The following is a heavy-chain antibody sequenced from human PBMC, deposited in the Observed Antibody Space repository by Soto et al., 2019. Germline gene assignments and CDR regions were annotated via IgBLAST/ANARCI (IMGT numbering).Heavy chain of an antibody. CDR3: ARPLYADYFDY. CDR2: VNAGNGYT. J-gene: IGHJ4*01. CDR1: GYTFTSYA. Sequence: QVQLVQSGAEVKKPGASVKVSCKASGYTFTSYALHWVRQAPGQRLEWMGWVNAGNGYTKYSQNCQGRVTITRDTSATTSYMELSGMRSEDTAVYYCARPLYADYFDYWGQGTLVTVSS. D-gene: IGHD4-17*01. V-gene: IGHV1-3*01.